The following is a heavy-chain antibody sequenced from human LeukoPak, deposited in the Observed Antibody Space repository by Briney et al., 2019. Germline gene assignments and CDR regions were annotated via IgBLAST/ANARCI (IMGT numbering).Heavy chain of an antibody. CDR3: ARRHVDTAMVISGAFDI. J-gene: IGHJ3*02. Sequence: SETLSLTCTVSGGSISSITYYWGWIRQPPGKGLEWIGSIYYSGSTYYNPSLKSRVTISVDTSKNQFSLKLSSVTAADTAVYYCARRHVDTAMVISGAFDIWGQGTMVTVSS. CDR2: IYYSGST. V-gene: IGHV4-39*01. CDR1: GGSISSITYY. D-gene: IGHD5-18*01.